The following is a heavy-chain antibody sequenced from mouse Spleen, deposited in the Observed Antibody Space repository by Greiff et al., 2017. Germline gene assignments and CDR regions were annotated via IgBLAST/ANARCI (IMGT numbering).Heavy chain of an antibody. CDR3: TRDWDGGWFAY. CDR2: IDPETGGT. Sequence: VQLQQSGAELVRPGASVTLSCKASGYTFTDYEMHWVKQTPVHGLEWIGAIDPETGGTAYNQKFKGKAILTADKSSSTAYMELRSLTSEDSAVYYCTRDWDGGWFAYWGQGTLVTVSA. V-gene: IGHV1-15*01. D-gene: IGHD4-1*01. J-gene: IGHJ3*01. CDR1: GYTFTDYE.